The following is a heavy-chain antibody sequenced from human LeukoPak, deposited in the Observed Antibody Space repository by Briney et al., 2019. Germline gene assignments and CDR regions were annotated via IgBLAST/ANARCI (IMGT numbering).Heavy chain of an antibody. CDR2: ISASGRNR. Sequence: GGSLRLSCAASGFTFSNYAMTWVRQAPGEGLELVSVISASGRNRDYADSVKGRFTISRDNAENTLSLLMNSLRAEDTAVYFCALYYSGRGSNRWFDPWGQGTLVTVSS. D-gene: IGHD6-19*01. V-gene: IGHV3-23*01. CDR1: GFTFSNYA. CDR3: ALYYSGRGSNRWFDP. J-gene: IGHJ5*02.